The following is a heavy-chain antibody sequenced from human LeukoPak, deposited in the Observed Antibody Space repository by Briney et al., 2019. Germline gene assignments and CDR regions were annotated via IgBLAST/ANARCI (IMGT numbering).Heavy chain of an antibody. CDR2: IYYSGST. CDR3: AIQSIAAAGPFDY. J-gene: IGHJ4*02. CDR1: GGSISSYY. D-gene: IGHD6-13*01. V-gene: IGHV4-59*08. Sequence: SETLSLTCTVSGGSISSYYWSWIRQPPGKGLEWIGYIYYSGSTNYNPSLKSRVTISVGTSKNQFSLKLSSVTAADTAVYYCAIQSIAAAGPFDYWGQGTLVTVSS.